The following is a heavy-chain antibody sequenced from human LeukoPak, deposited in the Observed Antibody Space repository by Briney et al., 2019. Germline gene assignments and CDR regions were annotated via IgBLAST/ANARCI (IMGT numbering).Heavy chain of an antibody. CDR3: ARGGGYCTNGICSYFDY. CDR1: GYTFTDYY. CDR2: INPKSGGT. V-gene: IGHV1-2*02. D-gene: IGHD2-8*01. Sequence: ASVKVSCKASGYTFTDYYMYWARQAPGQGLEWMGWINPKSGGTNYAQKFQGRVTMTRDTSISTAYMELSRLTSDDTAMYYCARGGGYCTNGICSYFDYWGQGTLVTVSS. J-gene: IGHJ4*02.